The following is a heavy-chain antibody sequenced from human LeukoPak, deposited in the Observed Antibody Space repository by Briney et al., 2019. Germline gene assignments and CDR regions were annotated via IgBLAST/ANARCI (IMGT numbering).Heavy chain of an antibody. CDR1: GGTFSSYA. J-gene: IGHJ4*02. D-gene: IGHD5-24*01. V-gene: IGHV1-69*05. CDR2: IIPIFGTA. CDR3: ARKLRGGYNYFDY. Sequence: ASVTVSCKASGGTFSSYAISWVRQAPGQGLAWMGGIIPIFGTANYAQKFQGRVTITTDESTSTAYMELSSLRSEDTAVYYCARKLRGGYNYFDYWGQGTLVTVSS.